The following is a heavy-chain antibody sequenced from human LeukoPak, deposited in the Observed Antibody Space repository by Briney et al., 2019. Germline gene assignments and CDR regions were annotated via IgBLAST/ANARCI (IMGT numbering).Heavy chain of an antibody. CDR3: ARDPEYTYGYFDY. CDR2: ISGNGGCA. J-gene: IGHJ4*02. V-gene: IGHV3-23*01. D-gene: IGHD5-18*01. Sequence: PGGSLRLSCAASEFTFSNYAMSWVRQAPGKGLEWVSAISGNGGCAYYADSVKGRFTISRDNSKNTLYLDMKSLRAEDTAIYYCARDPEYTYGYFDYWGQGTQVTVSS. CDR1: EFTFSNYA.